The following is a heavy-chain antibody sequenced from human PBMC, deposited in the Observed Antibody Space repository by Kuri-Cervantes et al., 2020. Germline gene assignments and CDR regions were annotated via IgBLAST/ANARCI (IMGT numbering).Heavy chain of an antibody. J-gene: IGHJ6*02. CDR3: ARDQRYYDILTGYYYYGMDV. V-gene: IGHV4-61*02. D-gene: IGHD3-9*01. CDR2: IYTSGST. CDR1: GGSISSGSYY. Sequence: SETLSLTCTVSGGSISSGSYYWSWIRQPAGKGLEWLGRIYTSGSTNYNPSLKSRVTISVDTSKNQFSLKLSSVTAADTAVYYCARDQRYYDILTGYYYYGMDVWGQGTTVTVSS.